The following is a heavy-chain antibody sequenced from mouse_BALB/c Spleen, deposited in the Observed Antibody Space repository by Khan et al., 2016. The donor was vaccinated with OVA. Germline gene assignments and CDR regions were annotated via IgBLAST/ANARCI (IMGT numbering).Heavy chain of an antibody. V-gene: IGHV3-2*02. CDR2: ISYSGST. CDR3: ARWGNSYVDY. Sequence: VRLQQSGPGLVKPSQSLSLTCTVTGYSITSDYAWNWIRQFPGNKLEWMGYISYSGSTSYNPSLKSRISITRDTSKNQFFLQLNSVTTEDTATYYCARWGNSYVDYWGQGTTLTVSS. CDR1: GYSITSDYA. J-gene: IGHJ2*01.